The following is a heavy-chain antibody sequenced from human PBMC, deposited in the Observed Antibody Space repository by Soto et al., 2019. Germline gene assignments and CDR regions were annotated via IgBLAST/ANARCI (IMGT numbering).Heavy chain of an antibody. CDR2: IYCDEDK. Sequence: QITLKESGPTLVKPTQTLTLTCTFSAFSLSTGGVGVGWIRQPPGKALEWLALIYCDEDKRYSPSLRSRLTITKDTSKNQVVLTMSNMDPVDSATYYCIQSRCGGDCLQSYASYYYHGMDVWGQWTTVTVSS. V-gene: IGHV2-5*02. CDR3: IQSRCGGDCLQSYASYYYHGMDV. CDR1: AFSLSTGGVG. D-gene: IGHD2-21*02. J-gene: IGHJ6*02.